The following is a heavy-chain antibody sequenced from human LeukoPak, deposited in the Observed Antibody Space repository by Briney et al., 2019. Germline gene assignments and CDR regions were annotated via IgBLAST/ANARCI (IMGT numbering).Heavy chain of an antibody. CDR3: ARESRKLWFVQGDFDY. J-gene: IGHJ4*02. V-gene: IGHV3-7*01. CDR2: IKQDGSEK. D-gene: IGHD3-10*01. CDR1: GFTFSSYW. Sequence: GRSLRLSCAASGFTFSSYWMSWVRQAPGKGLEWVANIKQDGSEKYYVDSVKGRFTISRDNAKNSLYLQMNSLRAGDTAVYYCARESRKLWFVQGDFDYWGQGTLVTVSS.